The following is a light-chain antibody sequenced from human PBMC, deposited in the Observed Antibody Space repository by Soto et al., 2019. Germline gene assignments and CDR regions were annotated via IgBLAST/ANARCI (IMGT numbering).Light chain of an antibody. J-gene: IGKJ4*01. CDR1: QSVSSY. V-gene: IGKV3-11*01. Sequence: EIVVTQSPATLSLSPGERATLSCRASQSVSSYLAWYQQKPGQAPRLLIYDASNRATGIPARFSGSGSGTYFTLTINSLEPEDYAVYYCQQRSNLPLTFGRGTNVEIK. CDR2: DAS. CDR3: QQRSNLPLT.